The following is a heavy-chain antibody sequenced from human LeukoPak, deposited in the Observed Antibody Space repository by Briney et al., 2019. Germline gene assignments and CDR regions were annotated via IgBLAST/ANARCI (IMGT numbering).Heavy chain of an antibody. V-gene: IGHV4-31*03. CDR2: IYYSGST. CDR1: GGSISSGGYY. J-gene: IGHJ5*02. CDR3: ARVYGSGSYYIPDNWFDP. Sequence: SQTLSLTCTVSGGSISSGGYYWSWIRQHPGKGLEWIGYIYYSGSTYYNPSLKSRVTISVDTSKNQFSLKLSSVTAADTAVYYCARVYGSGSYYIPDNWFDPWGQGTLATVSS. D-gene: IGHD3-10*01.